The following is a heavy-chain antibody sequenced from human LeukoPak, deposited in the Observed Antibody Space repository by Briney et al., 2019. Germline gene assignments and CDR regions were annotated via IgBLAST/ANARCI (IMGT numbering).Heavy chain of an antibody. V-gene: IGHV3-23*01. J-gene: IGHJ4*02. CDR2: ISGSGGST. CDR1: GFTFSSYA. D-gene: IGHD6-19*01. CDR3: AKDVAVAVSVSDY. Sequence: PGGSPRLSCAASGFTFSSYAMSWVRQAPGKGLEWVSAISGSGGSTYYADSVKGRFTISRDNSKNTLYLQMNSLRAEDTAVYYCAKDVAVAVSVSDYWGQGTLVTVSS.